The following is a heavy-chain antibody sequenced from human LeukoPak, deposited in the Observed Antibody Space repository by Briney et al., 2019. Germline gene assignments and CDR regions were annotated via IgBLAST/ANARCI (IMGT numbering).Heavy chain of an antibody. J-gene: IGHJ5*02. CDR2: INSDGSST. CDR3: ARDYDILTGYSP. Sequence: PGGSLRLSCAASGLTFSSHWMHWVRQAPGKGLVWVSRINSDGSSTSYADSVKGRFTISRDNAKNTLYLQMNSLRAEDTAVYYCARDYDILTGYSPWGQGTLVTVSS. D-gene: IGHD3-9*01. V-gene: IGHV3-74*01. CDR1: GLTFSSHW.